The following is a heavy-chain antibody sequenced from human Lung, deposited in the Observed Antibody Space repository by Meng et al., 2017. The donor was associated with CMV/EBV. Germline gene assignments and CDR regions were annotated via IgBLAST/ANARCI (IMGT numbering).Heavy chain of an antibody. CDR1: GYTFNDHY. D-gene: IGHD1-1*01. J-gene: IGHJ4*02. Sequence: QVQWVQSGAGVQNPGGSVKVSCKAYGYTFNDHYVHWVRQAPGQGLEWVGWINSNTGDTNYAQKFQGRVTVTRDTSINTVYLELTTLRSDDTAIYYCATRNYNWSNYWGQGTLVTVSS. V-gene: IGHV1-2*02. CDR3: ATRNYNWSNY. CDR2: INSNTGDT.